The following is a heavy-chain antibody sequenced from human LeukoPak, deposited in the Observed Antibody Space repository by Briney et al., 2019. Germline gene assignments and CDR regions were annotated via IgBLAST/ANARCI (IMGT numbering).Heavy chain of an antibody. CDR2: IKSKTDGGTT. J-gene: IGHJ4*02. Sequence: GGSLRLSCAASGFTFSNAWMSWVRQAPGKGLEWVGRIKSKTDGGTTDYAAPVKGRFTISRDDSKNTLYLQMNSLRAEDTAVYYCASPYYDSSGYYYVYDYWGQGTLVTVSS. CDR3: ASPYYDSSGYYYVYDY. CDR1: GFTFSNAW. V-gene: IGHV3-15*01. D-gene: IGHD3-22*01.